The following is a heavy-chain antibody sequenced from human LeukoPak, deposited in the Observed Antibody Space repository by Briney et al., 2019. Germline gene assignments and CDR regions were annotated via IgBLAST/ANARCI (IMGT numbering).Heavy chain of an antibody. CDR2: INSDESDT. Sequence: GRSLRLSCAASGFTFSNYWMHWVRQAPGKGLVWVSRINSDESDTNYADSVKGRFTISRDNARNTVYLQMNSLRAEDTAVYYCARGWVPSDITLKWGQGTMVTVSS. CDR1: GFTFSNYW. CDR3: ARGWVPSDITLK. J-gene: IGHJ3*01. V-gene: IGHV3-74*01. D-gene: IGHD3-22*01.